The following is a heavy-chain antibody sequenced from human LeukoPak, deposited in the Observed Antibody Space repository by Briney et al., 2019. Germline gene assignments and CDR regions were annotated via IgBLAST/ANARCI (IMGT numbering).Heavy chain of an antibody. V-gene: IGHV4-59*01. J-gene: IGHJ3*02. D-gene: IGHD1-1*01. CDR3: ALEGNDAFDI. CDR2: IYYSGST. Sequence: PSETLSLTCTVSGGSISSYYWSWIRQPPGKGLEWIGYIYYSGSTNYNPSLKSRVTISVDTSKNQFSLKLSSVTAADTAVYYCALEGNDAFDIWGQGTMVTVSS. CDR1: GGSISSYY.